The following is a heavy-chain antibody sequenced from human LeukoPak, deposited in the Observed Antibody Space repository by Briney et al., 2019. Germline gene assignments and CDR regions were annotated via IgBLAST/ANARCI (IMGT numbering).Heavy chain of an antibody. CDR1: GYSISSGYY. CDR3: ARSREYQLPYAFDI. J-gene: IGHJ3*02. D-gene: IGHD2-2*01. V-gene: IGHV4-38-2*02. CDR2: IYHSGST. Sequence: SETLSLTCTVSGYSISSGYYWGWIRQPPGKGLEWIGSIYHSGSTYYNPSLKSRVTISVDTSKNQFSLKLSSVTAADTAVYYCARSREYQLPYAFDIWGQGTMVTVSS.